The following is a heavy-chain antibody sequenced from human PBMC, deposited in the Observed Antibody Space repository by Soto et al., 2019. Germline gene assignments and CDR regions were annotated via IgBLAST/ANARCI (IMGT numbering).Heavy chain of an antibody. Sequence: PGGSLRLSCAASGFTFSSHGINWVRQAPGKGLEWVSFISGSAGITFYADSVKGRFTISRDNSKNTVYLQMNSLSAEDTALYYCAKDRGVEGSSVRAFDIWGQGTMVTVSS. CDR1: GFTFSSHG. D-gene: IGHD2-8*01. V-gene: IGHV3-23*01. CDR2: ISGSAGIT. J-gene: IGHJ3*02. CDR3: AKDRGVEGSSVRAFDI.